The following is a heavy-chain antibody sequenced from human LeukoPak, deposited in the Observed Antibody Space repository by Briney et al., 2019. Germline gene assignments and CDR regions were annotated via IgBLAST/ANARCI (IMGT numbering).Heavy chain of an antibody. CDR1: GLSFSDYA. D-gene: IGHD2-15*01. CDR3: AKDYSDSRVADVFFEY. V-gene: IGHV3-23*01. Sequence: GGSLSLSCAASGLSFSDYAMSWFRQAPGKGLEWVSGITSGCSPHYEDSVKGRFTISRENSKNTFPLQLNSLRAEDTAVYYCAKDYSDSRVADVFFEYRGQGTLVTVSS. J-gene: IGHJ4*02. CDR2: ITSGCSP.